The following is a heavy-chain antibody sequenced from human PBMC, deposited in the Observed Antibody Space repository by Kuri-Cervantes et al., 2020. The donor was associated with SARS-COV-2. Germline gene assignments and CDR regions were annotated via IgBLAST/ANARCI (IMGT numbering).Heavy chain of an antibody. CDR3: ARESVDYGDYVGPWRFGQEGEYYYYGMDV. V-gene: IGHV1-24*01. D-gene: IGHD4-17*01. CDR1: GYTLTELS. CDR2: FDPEDGET. Sequence: ASVKVSCKVSGYTLTELSMHWVRQAPGKGLEWMGGFDPEDGETIYAQKFQGRVTMTEDTSTDTAYMEPSSLRSEDTAVYYCARESVDYGDYVGPWRFGQEGEYYYYGMDVWGQGTTVTVSS. J-gene: IGHJ6*02.